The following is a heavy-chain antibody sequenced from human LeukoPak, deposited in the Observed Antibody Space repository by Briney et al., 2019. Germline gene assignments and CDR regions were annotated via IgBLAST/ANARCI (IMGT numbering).Heavy chain of an antibody. V-gene: IGHV4-39*01. D-gene: IGHD4/OR15-4a*01. CDR1: GCSIDSSSYY. J-gene: IGHJ4*02. CDR3: SSSDYVYYFDY. Sequence: SETLSLTCTVSGCSIDSSSYYWGWIRQPPGKGLEWIGSIYYRGSTYYNPSLKSRVTIPVDTSKNQFSLKLSSVTAADTAVYYCSSSDYVYYFDYWGQGTLVTVSS. CDR2: IYYRGST.